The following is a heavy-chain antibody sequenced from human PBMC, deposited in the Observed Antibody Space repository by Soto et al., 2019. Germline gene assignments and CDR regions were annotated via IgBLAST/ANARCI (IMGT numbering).Heavy chain of an antibody. Sequence: EVQLLESGGGLVQPGGSLRLSCAASGFTFSNYALSWVRQAPGKGLEWVSSISGSDTSTYYADSVKGRFTSSRDNSKYTLYLQMNSLRVEDTAVYYCAKLVAATDNWGQGTLVTVSS. CDR3: AKLVAATDN. CDR2: ISGSDTST. V-gene: IGHV3-23*01. J-gene: IGHJ4*02. CDR1: GFTFSNYA. D-gene: IGHD2-15*01.